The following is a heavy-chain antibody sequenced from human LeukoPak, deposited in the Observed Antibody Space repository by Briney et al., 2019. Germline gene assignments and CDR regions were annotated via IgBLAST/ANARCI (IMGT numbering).Heavy chain of an antibody. CDR1: GGTFSSYA. Sequence: SVKVSCKASGGTFSSYAISWVRQAPGQGLEWMGRIIPILGIANYAQKFQGRVTMTTDTSTSTAYMELRSLSSDDTAVYYCARDGVSGWFEYWGQGTLVTVSS. D-gene: IGHD6-19*01. V-gene: IGHV1-69*04. CDR3: ARDGVSGWFEY. CDR2: IIPILGIA. J-gene: IGHJ4*02.